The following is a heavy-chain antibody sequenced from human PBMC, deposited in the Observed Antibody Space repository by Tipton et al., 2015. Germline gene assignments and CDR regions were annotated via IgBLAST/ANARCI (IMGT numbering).Heavy chain of an antibody. J-gene: IGHJ4*02. V-gene: IGHV4-38-2*01. CDR1: GYSISRGYN. D-gene: IGHD1-26*01. Sequence: GLVKPSETLSLTCAVSGYSISRGYNWGWIRQAPGKGLEWIGAINHAGDTYYRPSLKSRATISVDTPKNQFSLMLSSVTAADTAIYYCARSEVGDFDSWGQGTLVTVSS. CDR2: INHAGDT. CDR3: ARSEVGDFDS.